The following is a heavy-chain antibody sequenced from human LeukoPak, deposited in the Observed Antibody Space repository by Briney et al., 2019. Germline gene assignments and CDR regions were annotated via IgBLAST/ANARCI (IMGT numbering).Heavy chain of an antibody. D-gene: IGHD3-22*01. J-gene: IGHJ4*02. CDR3: ALYYYDSSGYYPFDY. CDR1: GGTFSSYA. V-gene: IGHV1-69*01. CDR2: IIPIFGTA. Sequence: SVKASCKASGGTFSSYAISWVRQAPGQGLEWMGGIIPIFGTANYAQKFQGRVTITADESTSTAYMELSSLRSEDTAVYYCALYYYDSSGYYPFDYWGQGTLVTVSS.